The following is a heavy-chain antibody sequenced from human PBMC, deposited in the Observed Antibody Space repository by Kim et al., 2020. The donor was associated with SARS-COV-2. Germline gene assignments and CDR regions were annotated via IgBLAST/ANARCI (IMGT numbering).Heavy chain of an antibody. CDR2: INTYNGNT. J-gene: IGHJ5*02. D-gene: IGHD6-13*01. CDR3: VRGPDYYLFYISTWLADL. CDR1: GYTFTNYG. V-gene: IGHV1-18*01. Sequence: ASVKVSCKASGYTFTNYGLTWVRQAPGQGLECMGWINTYNGNTNYAQKFHDRVTLTRDTSTSTAYMELRSLRSDDTAVYYCVRGPDYYLFYISTWLADLWGQGTLVTVSS.